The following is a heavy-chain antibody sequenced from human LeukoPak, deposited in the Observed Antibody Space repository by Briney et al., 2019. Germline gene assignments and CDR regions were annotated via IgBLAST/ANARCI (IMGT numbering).Heavy chain of an antibody. CDR1: GFTFSSYW. CDR3: AKDGRCFGSTSPCPNFQH. V-gene: IGHV3-7*01. J-gene: IGHJ1*01. Sequence: GGSLRLSCAASGFTFSSYWMSWVRQAPGKGLEWVANIKQDGSEKYYVDSVKGRFTISRDNAKNSLYLQMNSLRAKDTAVYYCAKDGRCFGSTSPCPNFQHWGQGTLVTVSS. D-gene: IGHD2-2*01. CDR2: IKQDGSEK.